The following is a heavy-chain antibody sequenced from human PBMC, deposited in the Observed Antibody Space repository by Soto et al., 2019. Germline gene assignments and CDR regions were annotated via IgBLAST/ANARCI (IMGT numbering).Heavy chain of an antibody. CDR2: ISSSSSYI. CDR1: GFTFSSYG. D-gene: IGHD2-2*01. CDR3: ARDANRVVPATGDAFDN. V-gene: IGHV3-21*01. J-gene: IGHJ3*02. Sequence: GGSLRLSCAASGFTFSSYGMNWVRQAPGKGLEWVSAISSSSSYIYYADSVKGRFTISRVNGKNSLYLQMNSLRAEDTDVYDCARDANRVVPATGDAFDNWGQGTMVTVSS.